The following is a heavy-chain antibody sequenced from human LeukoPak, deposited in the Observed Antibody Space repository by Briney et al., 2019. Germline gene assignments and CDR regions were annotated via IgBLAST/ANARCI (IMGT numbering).Heavy chain of an antibody. CDR1: GYTFTSYG. CDR3: AISGGLPGYYNVGY. V-gene: IGHV1-18*04. CDR2: ISAYNGNT. D-gene: IGHD3-9*01. J-gene: IGHJ4*02. Sequence: PLASVKVSCKASGYTFTSYGISWVRQAPGQGLEWMGWISAYNGNTNYAQKLQGRVTMTTDTSTSTACMELRSLRSDDTAVYYCAISGGLPGYYNVGYRGQGTLVTVSS.